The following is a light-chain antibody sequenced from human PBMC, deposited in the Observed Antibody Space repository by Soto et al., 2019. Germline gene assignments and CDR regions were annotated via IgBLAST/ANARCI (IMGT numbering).Light chain of an antibody. CDR3: QQYSSWPRT. Sequence: DIVLTQSPATLSVSPGDRATLSCRASQNILNNLAWYHQKPGQPPRLLVYGASTRATDAPPRFRGSGSGTEFSLTISSLQSEHFGTYYCQQYSSWPRTFGQGSKVEMK. CDR2: GAS. J-gene: IGKJ1*01. CDR1: QNILNN. V-gene: IGKV3-15*01.